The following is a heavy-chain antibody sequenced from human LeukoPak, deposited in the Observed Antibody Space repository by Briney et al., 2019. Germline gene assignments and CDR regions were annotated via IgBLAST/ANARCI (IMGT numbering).Heavy chain of an antibody. Sequence: PSETLSLTCTVSGGSISSYYWSWIRRPAGKGLEWIGRIYTSGSANYNPSLKSRVTMSVDTSKNQFSLKLSSVTAADTAVYYCARDLGRPGWPDSLFDYWGQGTLVTVSS. CDR1: GGSISSYY. D-gene: IGHD6-19*01. CDR3: ARDLGRPGWPDSLFDY. J-gene: IGHJ4*02. CDR2: IYTSGSA. V-gene: IGHV4-4*07.